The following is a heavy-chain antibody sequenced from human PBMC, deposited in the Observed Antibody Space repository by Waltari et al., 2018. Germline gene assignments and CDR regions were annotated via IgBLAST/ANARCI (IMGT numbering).Heavy chain of an antibody. CDR1: GNSLSDTY. CDR2: MYPEHRET. D-gene: IGHD2-2*01. V-gene: IGHV1-69-2*01. Sequence: EIRLLQSGAEVKKPGATVKISCTASGNSLSDTYINRVQRVPGKGRDWIGRMYPEHRETICAEKFEDRVTLSAALATGTAYLELSRLSSDDTATYYCARRSGHCDGTTCSAGWFDPWGQGTLVKVSS. J-gene: IGHJ5*02. CDR3: ARRSGHCDGTTCSAGWFDP.